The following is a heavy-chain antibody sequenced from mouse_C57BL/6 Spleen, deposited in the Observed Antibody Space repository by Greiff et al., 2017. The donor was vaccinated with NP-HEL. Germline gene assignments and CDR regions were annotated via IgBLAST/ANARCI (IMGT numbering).Heavy chain of an antibody. D-gene: IGHD1-1*01. Sequence: QVQLKQPGAELVKPGASVKLSCKASGYTFNSYWMHWVKQRPGRGLEWIGRIDPNSGGTKYNEKFKSKATLTVDKPSSTAYMQLSSLTSEDSAVYYCASHPYGSSRGVDYWGQGTTLTVSS. J-gene: IGHJ2*01. V-gene: IGHV1-72*01. CDR1: GYTFNSYW. CDR2: IDPNSGGT. CDR3: ASHPYGSSRGVDY.